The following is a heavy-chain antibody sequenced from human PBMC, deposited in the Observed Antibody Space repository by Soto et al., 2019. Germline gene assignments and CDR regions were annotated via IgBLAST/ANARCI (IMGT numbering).Heavy chain of an antibody. Sequence: QVQLVQSGAEVKKPGSSVKVSCKASGGTFSSYTISWVRQAPGQGLEWMGRIIPILGIANYAQKFQGRVTITADKSTSTAYMELSSLRSEDTAVYYCARVIKPPIAVAGTYYYGMDVWGQGITVTVSS. J-gene: IGHJ6*02. V-gene: IGHV1-69*02. D-gene: IGHD6-19*01. CDR1: GGTFSSYT. CDR3: ARVIKPPIAVAGTYYYGMDV. CDR2: IIPILGIA.